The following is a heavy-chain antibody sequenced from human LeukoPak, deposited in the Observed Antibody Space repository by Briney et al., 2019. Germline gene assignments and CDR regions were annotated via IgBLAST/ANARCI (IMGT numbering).Heavy chain of an antibody. D-gene: IGHD1-26*01. CDR3: ATSGSYYRFEY. Sequence: PGGSLRLSCAASGFTFSSYGMHWVRQAPGKGLEWVAVIWYDGSNKYYADSVKGRFTISRDNSKNTLYLQMNSLRAEDTAVYYRATSGSYYRFEYWGQGTLVTVSS. CDR1: GFTFSSYG. J-gene: IGHJ4*02. CDR2: IWYDGSNK. V-gene: IGHV3-33*01.